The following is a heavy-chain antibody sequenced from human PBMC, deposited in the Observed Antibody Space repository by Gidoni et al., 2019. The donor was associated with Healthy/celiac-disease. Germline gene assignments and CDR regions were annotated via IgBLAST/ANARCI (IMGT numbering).Heavy chain of an antibody. Sequence: QIPLKESGPTLVNPTQTLTLTCTFSQFSLSTSGLGVGWIRKPPGKALEWLALIYWNDDKRYSPALKSRLTITKDTAKNQVVLTMTNMDPVETATDYCAHSEGDYRASWVDPWGQGTLVTVSS. J-gene: IGHJ5*02. CDR3: AHSEGDYRASWVDP. V-gene: IGHV2-5*01. D-gene: IGHD4-17*01. CDR1: QFSLSTSGLG. CDR2: IYWNDDK.